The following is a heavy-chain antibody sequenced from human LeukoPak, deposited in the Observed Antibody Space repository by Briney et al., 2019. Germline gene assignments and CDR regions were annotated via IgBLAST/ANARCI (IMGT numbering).Heavy chain of an antibody. CDR3: ARGGIKGPHDAYDI. CDR2: ISGDGGTT. D-gene: IGHD3-10*01. Sequence: GGSLRLSCAASGFTFSTYAMHWLRQAPGKGLEYVSAISGDGGTTYYPNSVKGRFTISRDNSKNTLYLQMDSLRPEDMAVYYCARGGIKGPHDAYDIWGQGTVLTVSS. V-gene: IGHV3-64*01. J-gene: IGHJ3*02. CDR1: GFTFSTYA.